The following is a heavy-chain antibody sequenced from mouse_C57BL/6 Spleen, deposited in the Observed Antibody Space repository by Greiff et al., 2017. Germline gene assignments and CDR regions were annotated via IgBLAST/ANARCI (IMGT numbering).Heavy chain of an antibody. Sequence: EVHLVESGGGLVKPGGSLKLSCAASGFTFSSYAMSWVRQTPEKRLEWVATISDGGSYTYYPDNVKGRFTISRDNAKNNLYLQMSHLKSEDTAMXYCARAGTRSNYDFDYWGQGTTLTVSS. V-gene: IGHV5-4*01. CDR3: ARAGTRSNYDFDY. CDR1: GFTFSSYA. D-gene: IGHD2-5*01. J-gene: IGHJ2*01. CDR2: ISDGGSYT.